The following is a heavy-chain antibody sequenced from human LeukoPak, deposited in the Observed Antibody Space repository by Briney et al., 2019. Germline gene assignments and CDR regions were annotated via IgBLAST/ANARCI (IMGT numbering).Heavy chain of an antibody. CDR2: IYYSGST. D-gene: IGHD4-11*01. J-gene: IGHJ6*02. V-gene: IGHV4-31*03. CDR1: GGSISSGGYY. Sequence: PSQTLSLTCTVSGGSISSGGYYWSWIRQHPGKGLERIGYIYYSGSTYYNPSLKSRVTISVDTSKNQFSLKLSSVTAADTAVYYCARRRGINDYSNWRAIPYYGMDVWGQGTTVTVSS. CDR3: ARRRGINDYSNWRAIPYYGMDV.